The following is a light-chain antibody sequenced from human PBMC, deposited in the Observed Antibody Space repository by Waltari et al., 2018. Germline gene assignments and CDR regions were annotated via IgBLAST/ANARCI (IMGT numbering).Light chain of an antibody. CDR3: CSYTDSTTLV. J-gene: IGLJ2*01. Sequence: QSALTQPASVSGSPGQSITISCTGTSSDVGNYNFVSWYQHDPGKAPRLMIYEDTKRHSGVSNRFSGSKSGNTASLTISGLQAEDEADYYCCSYTDSTTLVFGGGTGLTVL. V-gene: IGLV2-23*01. CDR2: EDT. CDR1: SSDVGNYNF.